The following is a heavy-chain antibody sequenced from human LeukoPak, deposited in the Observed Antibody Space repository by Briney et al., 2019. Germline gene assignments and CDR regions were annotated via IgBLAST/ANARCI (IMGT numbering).Heavy chain of an antibody. Sequence: GGSLRLSCAASGFTFSMYWMHWVRQAPGKGLLWVSRINSDGSSTTYADSVKGRFTISRDNAKNTLYLQMDSLSAEDTAVYSCARDRNYYASSGYYGIDYWGQGTPVTVSS. CDR3: ARDRNYYASSGYYGIDY. CDR1: GFTFSMYW. V-gene: IGHV3-74*01. J-gene: IGHJ4*02. CDR2: INSDGSST. D-gene: IGHD3-22*01.